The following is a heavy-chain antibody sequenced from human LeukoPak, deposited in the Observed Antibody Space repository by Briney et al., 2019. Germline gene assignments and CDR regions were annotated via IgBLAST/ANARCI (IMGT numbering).Heavy chain of an antibody. CDR1: GFTFSSYG. CDR2: IWYEGSNK. J-gene: IGHJ3*02. Sequence: GRSLRLSCAASGFTFSSYGIHWVRRAPGKGLEWVAVIWYEGSNKYYADSVKGRFTISRDNSKNTLYLQMKSLRAEDTAVYYCARDLALYGDYNTAFDIWGQGTMVTVSP. D-gene: IGHD4-17*01. CDR3: ARDLALYGDYNTAFDI. V-gene: IGHV3-33*01.